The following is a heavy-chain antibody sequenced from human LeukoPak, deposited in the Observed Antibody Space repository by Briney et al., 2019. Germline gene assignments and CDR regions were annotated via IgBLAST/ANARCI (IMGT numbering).Heavy chain of an antibody. CDR3: AGPGETGTTSDY. Sequence: SETLSLTCTVSGGSISPYYWTWIRQPPGKGLEWIGYIYYSGSTNYNPSLKSRVTISVDTSKNQFSLKLSSVTAADTAVYYCAGPGETGTTSDYWGQGTLVTVSS. V-gene: IGHV4-59*01. J-gene: IGHJ4*02. CDR2: IYYSGST. CDR1: GGSISPYY. D-gene: IGHD1-1*01.